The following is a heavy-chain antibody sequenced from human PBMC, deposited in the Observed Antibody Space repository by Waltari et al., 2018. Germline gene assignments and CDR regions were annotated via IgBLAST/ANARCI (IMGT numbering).Heavy chain of an antibody. J-gene: IGHJ4*02. CDR1: GFTFSGYW. D-gene: IGHD3-22*01. CDR3: KGNYYDSSGYYFFDY. V-gene: IGHV3-7*01. CDR2: IKQDGSEK. Sequence: EVQLVESGGGLVQPGGSLRLSCAASGFTFSGYWMSWVRQAPGKGLEWVANIKQDGSEKYYVDSVKGRFTISRDNAKNSLYLQMNSLRADDTAVYYCKGNYYDSSGYYFFDYWGQGTLVTVSS.